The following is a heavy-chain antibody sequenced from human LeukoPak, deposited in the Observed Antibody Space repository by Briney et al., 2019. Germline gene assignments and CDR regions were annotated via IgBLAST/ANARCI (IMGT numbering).Heavy chain of an antibody. CDR3: ARGELQGHYYYYYYMDV. V-gene: IGHV4-34*01. CDR2: INHSGST. CDR1: GGSFSGYY. Sequence: SETLSLTCAVSGGSFSGYYWSWIRQPPGKGLEWIGVINHSGSTNYNPSLKSRVTISVDTSKNQFSLKLSSVTAADTAVYYCARGELQGHYYYYYYMDVWGKGTTVTVSS. J-gene: IGHJ6*03. D-gene: IGHD1-26*01.